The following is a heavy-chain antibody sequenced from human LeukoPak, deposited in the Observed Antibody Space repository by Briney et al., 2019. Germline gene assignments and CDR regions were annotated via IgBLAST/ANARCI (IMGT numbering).Heavy chain of an antibody. D-gene: IGHD6-13*01. CDR1: GFTFNDYW. CDR2: IKKDGNEK. V-gene: IGHV3-7*04. J-gene: IGHJ4*02. Sequence: GGSLRLSCAASGFTFNDYWMSWVRQAPGKGLEWVASIKKDGNEKYFLESVKGRFTISRDNAQNSLYLQMNSLRADDTAVYYCARGLAAAGTRGPYWGQGTLVTVSS. CDR3: ARGLAAAGTRGPY.